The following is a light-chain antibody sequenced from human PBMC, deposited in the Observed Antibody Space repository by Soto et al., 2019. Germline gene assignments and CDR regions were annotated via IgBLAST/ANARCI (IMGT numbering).Light chain of an antibody. CDR1: QSSSSY. V-gene: IGKV1-39*01. CDR2: AAS. CDR3: QHSSRTTPT. Sequence: DIQMTQGPSSLSASVGDSVTLTCRASQSSSSYLNWYQQKPGKAPKLLIDAASSLQRWGPSRFSGSGAVTYFTLTSSSLQPADFATYYCQHSSRTTPTFGPGTKVEIK. J-gene: IGKJ1*01.